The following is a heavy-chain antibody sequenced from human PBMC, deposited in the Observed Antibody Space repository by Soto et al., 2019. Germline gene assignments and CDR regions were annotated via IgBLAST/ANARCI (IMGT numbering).Heavy chain of an antibody. CDR1: GGSISSSSYY. Sequence: SETLSLTCTVSGGSISSSSYYWGWIRQPPGKGLEWIGYIYYSGSTYYNPSLKSRVTISVDTSKNQFSLKLSSVTAADTAVYYCASTDCSGGSCYSLRFDYWGQGTLVTVSS. D-gene: IGHD2-15*01. CDR3: ASTDCSGGSCYSLRFDY. J-gene: IGHJ4*02. CDR2: IYYSGST. V-gene: IGHV4-30-4*08.